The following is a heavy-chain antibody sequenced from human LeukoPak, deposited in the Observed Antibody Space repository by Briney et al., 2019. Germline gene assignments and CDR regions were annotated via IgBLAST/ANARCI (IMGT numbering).Heavy chain of an antibody. CDR2: ISYDGSNK. D-gene: IGHD3-22*01. J-gene: IGHJ4*02. CDR1: GFTFSSYA. Sequence: PGESLRLSCAASGFTFSSYAMHWVRQAPGKGLDWVAAISYDGSNKYYADSVKGRFTISRDNSKNTLYLQMNSLRAEGTAVYYCARELRSGYRYWGQGTLVTVSS. V-gene: IGHV3-30-3*01. CDR3: ARELRSGYRY.